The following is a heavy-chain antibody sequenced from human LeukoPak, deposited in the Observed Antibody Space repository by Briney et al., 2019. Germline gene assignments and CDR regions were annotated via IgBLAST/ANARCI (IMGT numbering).Heavy chain of an antibody. J-gene: IGHJ4*02. CDR2: IKQDGSEK. CDR1: GFTFSNYW. V-gene: IGHV3-7*01. CDR3: ARSYYYDSSGYYIPPDY. D-gene: IGHD3-22*01. Sequence: GGSLRLSCAASGFTFSNYWMSWVRQAPGKGLEWVANIKQDGSEKYYVDSVKGRFTISRDNAKNSLYLQMNSLGAEDTATYYCARSYYYDSSGYYIPPDYWGQGTLVTVSS.